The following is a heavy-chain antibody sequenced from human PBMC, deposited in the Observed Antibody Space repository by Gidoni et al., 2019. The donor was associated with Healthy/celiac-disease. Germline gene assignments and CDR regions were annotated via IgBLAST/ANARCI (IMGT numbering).Heavy chain of an antibody. J-gene: IGHJ3*02. CDR3: ARAQPTIYDSSGSPTPIGAFDI. D-gene: IGHD3-22*01. CDR1: GGTFSSYT. Sequence: QVQLVQSGAEVKKPGSSVKVSCKASGGTFSSYTISWVRHAPGQGLEWMGRIFPILGIANYAQKFQGRVTITADKSTSTAYMELSSLRAEDTAVYYCARAQPTIYDSSGSPTPIGAFDIWGQGTMVTVSS. V-gene: IGHV1-69*02. CDR2: IFPILGIA.